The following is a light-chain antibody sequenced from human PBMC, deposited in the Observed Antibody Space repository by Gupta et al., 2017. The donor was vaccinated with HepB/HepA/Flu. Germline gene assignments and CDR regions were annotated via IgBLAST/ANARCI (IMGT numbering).Light chain of an antibody. J-gene: IGKJ1*01. CDR3: QQYYSTPPT. CDR1: QSVLYSSNNKNY. Sequence: DIVMTPSPDSLAGSLGERATITCKSSQSVLYSSNNKNYLAWYQQKPGQPPKLLIYWASTRESGVPDRFSGSGSGTDFTLTISSLQAEDVAVYYCQQYYSTPPTFGQGTKVEIK. V-gene: IGKV4-1*01. CDR2: WAS.